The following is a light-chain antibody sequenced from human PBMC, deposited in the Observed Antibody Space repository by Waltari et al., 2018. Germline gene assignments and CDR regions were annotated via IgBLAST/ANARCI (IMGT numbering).Light chain of an antibody. V-gene: IGLV2-14*03. CDR2: DVS. CDR3: SSYTSSSHVV. Sequence: QSALTQPASVSGSPGQSITISCTGTSSDVGGYNYVSLYQHHPGKAPNLMIYDVSNRPSGVSNRFSGSKSGNTASLTISGLQAEDEADYYCSSYTSSSHVVFGGGTKLTVL. J-gene: IGLJ2*01. CDR1: SSDVGGYNY.